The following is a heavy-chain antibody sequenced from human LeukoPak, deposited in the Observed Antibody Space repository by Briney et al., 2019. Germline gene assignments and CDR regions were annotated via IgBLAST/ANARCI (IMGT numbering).Heavy chain of an antibody. V-gene: IGHV4-39*07. CDR3: ARLRGATVN. J-gene: IGHJ4*02. CDR1: GGSISINPYY. CDR2: INHSGST. Sequence: SETLSLTCTVSGGSISINPYYWSWIRQPPGKGLEWIGEINHSGSTNYNPSLKSRVTISVDTSKNQFSLKLSSVTAADTAVYYCARLRGATVNWGQGTLVTVSS. D-gene: IGHD5-12*01.